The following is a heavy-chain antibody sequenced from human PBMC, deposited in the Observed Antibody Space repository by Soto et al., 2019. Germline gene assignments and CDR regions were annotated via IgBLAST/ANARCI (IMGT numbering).Heavy chain of an antibody. J-gene: IGHJ6*02. V-gene: IGHV3-30*18. CDR1: GFTFSSYG. Sequence: GGSLRLSCAASGFTFSSYGMHWVRQAPGKGLEWVAVISYDGSNKYYADSVKGRFTISRDNSKNTLYLQMNSLRAEDTAVYYCAKEGQQPDHYYYYYGMDGWGQGTTVTVSS. D-gene: IGHD6-13*01. CDR3: AKEGQQPDHYYYYYGMDG. CDR2: ISYDGSNK.